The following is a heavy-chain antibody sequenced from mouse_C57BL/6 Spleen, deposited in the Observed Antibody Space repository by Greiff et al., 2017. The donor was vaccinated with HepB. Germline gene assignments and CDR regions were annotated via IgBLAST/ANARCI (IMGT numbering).Heavy chain of an antibody. V-gene: IGHV1-15*01. CDR1: GYTFTDYE. J-gene: IGHJ2*01. D-gene: IGHD1-1*01. Sequence: QVQLQQSGAELVRPGASVTLSCKASGYTFTDYEMHWVKQTPVHGLEWIGAIDPETGGTAYNQKFKGKAILTADKSSRTAYMELRSLTSEDSAVYYCTRSVPLRGVYYFDYWGQGTTLTVSS. CDR2: IDPETGGT. CDR3: TRSVPLRGVYYFDY.